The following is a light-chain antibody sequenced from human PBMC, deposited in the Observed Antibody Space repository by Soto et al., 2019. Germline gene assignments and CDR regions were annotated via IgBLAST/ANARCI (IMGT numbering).Light chain of an antibody. V-gene: IGKV3-20*01. Sequence: VLTQSPGTLYLYPGERATLSCRASQSVSSSYLAWYQQKPGQAPRLLIYGASSRATGTPDRFSGSGSGTDFTLTISRLEPEDFAVYYCQQYDSSPKTFGQGTKVDSK. CDR2: GAS. CDR3: QQYDSSPKT. J-gene: IGKJ1*01. CDR1: QSVSSSY.